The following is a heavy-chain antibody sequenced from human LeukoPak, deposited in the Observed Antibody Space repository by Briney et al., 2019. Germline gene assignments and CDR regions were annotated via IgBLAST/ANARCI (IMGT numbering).Heavy chain of an antibody. D-gene: IGHD5-12*01. V-gene: IGHV3-48*01. Sequence: PGGSLRLSCAASGFTFSSYSMNWVRQAPGKGLEWVSYISSSSSTIYYADSVKGRFTISRDNAKNSLYLQMNSLRAEDTAVYYCARARDIVALRYYFDYWGQGTLVTVSS. CDR1: GFTFSSYS. CDR2: ISSSSSTI. J-gene: IGHJ4*02. CDR3: ARARDIVALRYYFDY.